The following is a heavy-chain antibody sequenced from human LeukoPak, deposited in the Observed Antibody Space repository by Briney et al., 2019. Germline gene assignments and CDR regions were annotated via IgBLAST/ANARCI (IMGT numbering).Heavy chain of an antibody. CDR3: ARLGPIVATVSHFDY. CDR1: GYTFTGYY. V-gene: IGHV1-46*01. Sequence: ASVKVSCKASGYTFTGYYMHWVRQAPGQGLEWMGIINPSGGSTSYAQKFQGRVTMTRDTSTSTVYMELSSLRSEDTAVYYCARLGPIVATVSHFDYWGQGTLVTVSS. J-gene: IGHJ4*02. D-gene: IGHD5-12*01. CDR2: INPSGGST.